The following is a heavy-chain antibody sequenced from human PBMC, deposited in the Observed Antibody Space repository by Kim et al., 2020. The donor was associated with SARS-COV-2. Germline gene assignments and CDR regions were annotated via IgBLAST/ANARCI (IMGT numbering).Heavy chain of an antibody. CDR3: ARDSSGLYYY. D-gene: IGHD3-22*01. Sequence: SETLSLTCTVSGGSVSSGSYYWSWIRQPPGKGLEWIGYIYYSGSTNYNPSLKSRVTISVDTSKNQFSLKLSSVTAADTAVYYCARDSSGLYYYWGQGTLVTVSS. J-gene: IGHJ4*02. V-gene: IGHV4-61*01. CDR2: IYYSGST. CDR1: GGSVSSGSYY.